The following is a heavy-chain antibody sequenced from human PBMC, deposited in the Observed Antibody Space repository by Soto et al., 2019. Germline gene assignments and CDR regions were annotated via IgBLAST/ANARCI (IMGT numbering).Heavy chain of an antibody. V-gene: IGHV1-8*01. Sequence: QVQLVQSGAEVKKPGASVKVSCKASGYTFTSYDINWVRQATGQGLEWMGWMNPNSGNTGYAQKIQGRVTMTRNTSISTAYKELSSLRSEDTAVYYCARERSSGWYVDYWGQGTLVTVSS. CDR2: MNPNSGNT. CDR1: GYTFTSYD. CDR3: ARERSSGWYVDY. D-gene: IGHD6-19*01. J-gene: IGHJ4*02.